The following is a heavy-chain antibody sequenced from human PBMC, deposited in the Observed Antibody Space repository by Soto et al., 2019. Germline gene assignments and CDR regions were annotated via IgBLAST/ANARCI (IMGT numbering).Heavy chain of an antibody. CDR2: IYHSGST. V-gene: IGHV4-30-2*01. CDR1: GGSISSGGYP. D-gene: IGHD4-17*01. Sequence: PSETLSLTCAVSGGSISSGGYPWSWIRQPPGKGLEWIGYIYHSGSTYYNPSLKNRVTISVDRSKNQFSLKLSSVTAADTAVYYCARSQTTVTSYDYGGQGTLVTV. J-gene: IGHJ4*02. CDR3: ARSQTTVTSYDY.